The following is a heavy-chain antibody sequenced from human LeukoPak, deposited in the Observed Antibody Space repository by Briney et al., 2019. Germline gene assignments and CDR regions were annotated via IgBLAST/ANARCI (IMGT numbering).Heavy chain of an antibody. D-gene: IGHD1-26*01. V-gene: IGHV4-34*01. J-gene: IGHJ5*02. CDR2: INHSGST. CDR1: GGSFSGYY. Sequence: PSETLSLTCAVYGGSFSGYYWSWIRQPPGKGLEWIGEINHSGSTNYNPSLKSRVTISVDTSKNQFSLKLSSVTAADTAVYYCARGLRGATTEFNWFDPWGQGTLVTVSS. CDR3: ARGLRGATTEFNWFDP.